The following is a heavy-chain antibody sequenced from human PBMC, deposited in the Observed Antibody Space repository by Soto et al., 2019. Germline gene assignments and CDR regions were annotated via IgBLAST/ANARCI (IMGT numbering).Heavy chain of an antibody. Sequence: PGESLKISCKGSGYSFTSYWIGWVRQMPGKGLEWMGIIYPGDSDTRYSPSFQGQVTISADKSISTAYLQWSSLKASDTAMFYCVIHRRFCTNGVCYNNWFDPWGQGTLVTVSS. D-gene: IGHD2-8*01. V-gene: IGHV5-51*01. CDR1: GYSFTSYW. CDR3: VIHRRFCTNGVCYNNWFDP. CDR2: IYPGDSDT. J-gene: IGHJ5*02.